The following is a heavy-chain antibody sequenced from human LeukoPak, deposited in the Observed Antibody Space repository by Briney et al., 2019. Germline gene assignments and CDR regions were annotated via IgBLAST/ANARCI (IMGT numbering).Heavy chain of an antibody. CDR2: ISNSGGYT. J-gene: IGHJ4*02. CDR3: ARSRGAGPGAYFDY. CDR1: GFTFGDDY. Sequence: PGGPLRLSCAVSGFTFGDDYMSWIRQAPGQGLEWVSYISNSGGYTNYADSVAGRFTISRDNAENSLYLQMNSLRDEDTAVYYCARSRGAGPGAYFDYWGQGTLVTVTS. V-gene: IGHV3-11*03. D-gene: IGHD6-19*01.